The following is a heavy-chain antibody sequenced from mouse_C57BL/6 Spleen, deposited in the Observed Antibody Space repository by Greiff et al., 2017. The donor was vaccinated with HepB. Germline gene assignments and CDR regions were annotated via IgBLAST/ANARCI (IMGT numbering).Heavy chain of an antibody. Sequence: EVHLVESGGGLVKPGGSLKLSCAASGFTFSDYGMHWVRQAPEKGLEWVAYISSGSSTIYYADTVKGRITTSRDNAKNTLFLLMTSMRSEDTAMYYCAREDDGHFDYWGQGTTLTVSS. CDR1: GFTFSDYG. D-gene: IGHD1-1*01. J-gene: IGHJ2*01. V-gene: IGHV5-17*01. CDR3: AREDDGHFDY. CDR2: ISSGSSTI.